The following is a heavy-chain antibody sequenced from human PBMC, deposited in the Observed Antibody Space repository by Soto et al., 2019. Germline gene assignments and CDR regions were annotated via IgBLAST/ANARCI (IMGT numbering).Heavy chain of an antibody. CDR3: ASLAGDHDY. CDR1: GGSISNYY. CDR2: IYYSGST. J-gene: IGHJ4*02. Sequence: PSETLSLTCTVSGGSISNYYWSWIRQPPGKGLEWIGYIYYSGSTNYNPSLKSRVTISVDTSKNQFSLKLSSVTAADTAVYYCASLAGDHDYWGQGTLVTVSS. D-gene: IGHD2-21*02. V-gene: IGHV4-59*01.